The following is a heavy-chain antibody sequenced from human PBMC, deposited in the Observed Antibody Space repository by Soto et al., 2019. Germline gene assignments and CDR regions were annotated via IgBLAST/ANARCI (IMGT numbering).Heavy chain of an antibody. CDR2: IRGSGGST. V-gene: IGHV3-23*01. J-gene: IGHJ3*02. Sequence: PGGSLRLSCAASGFTFSSYAMSWVRQAPGKGLEWVSAIRGSGGSTYYADSVKGRFTISRDNSKNTLYLQMNSLRAEDTAVYYCAKEIWYCSGGSCYLDDAFDISGQGTMVTVSS. CDR3: AKEIWYCSGGSCYLDDAFDI. CDR1: GFTFSSYA. D-gene: IGHD2-15*01.